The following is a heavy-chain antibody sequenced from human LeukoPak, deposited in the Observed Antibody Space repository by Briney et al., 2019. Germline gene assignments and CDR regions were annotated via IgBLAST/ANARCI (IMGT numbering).Heavy chain of an antibody. CDR1: GFSVSNYY. CDR3: ARDYGDGHFDY. CDR2: IYSGDST. Sequence: GGSLRLSCSASGFSVSNYYMSWVRQAPGKGLEWVSVIYSGDSTYHADSVRGRFNISRDNSKNTLYLQMNSLRVEDTAEYYCARDYGDGHFDYWGQGTLVTVSS. D-gene: IGHD4-17*01. J-gene: IGHJ4*02. V-gene: IGHV3-66*01.